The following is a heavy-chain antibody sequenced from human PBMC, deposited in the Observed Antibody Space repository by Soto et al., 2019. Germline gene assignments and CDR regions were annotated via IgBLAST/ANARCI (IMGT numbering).Heavy chain of an antibody. CDR3: AREGYDRHPYYYYDMDV. J-gene: IGHJ6*02. CDR2: IWYDGSNK. Sequence: QVQLVESGGGVVQPGRSLRLSCAASGFTFSSYGMHWVRQAPGKGLEWVAVIWYDGSNKYYADSVKGRFTISRDNSKNTLNLQMNSLRAEDTAVYYCAREGYDRHPYYYYDMDVWGQGTTVTVSS. CDR1: GFTFSSYG. V-gene: IGHV3-33*01. D-gene: IGHD5-12*01.